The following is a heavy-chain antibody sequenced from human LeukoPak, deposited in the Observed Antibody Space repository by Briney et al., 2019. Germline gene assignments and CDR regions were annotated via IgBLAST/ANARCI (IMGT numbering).Heavy chain of an antibody. CDR2: INHSGST. D-gene: IGHD1-1*01. CDR1: GGSSSGYY. CDR3: ARVTSTTGTD. Sequence: SETLSLTCAVYGGSSSGYYWSWIRQPPGKGLEWIGEINHSGSTNYNPSLKSRVTISVDTSKNQFSLKLSSVTAADTAVYYCARVTSTTGTDWGQGTLVTVSS. J-gene: IGHJ4*02. V-gene: IGHV4-34*01.